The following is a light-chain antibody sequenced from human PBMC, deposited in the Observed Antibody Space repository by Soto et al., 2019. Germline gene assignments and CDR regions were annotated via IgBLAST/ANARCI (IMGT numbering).Light chain of an antibody. V-gene: IGKV1-39*01. CDR3: QQTYNTRST. CDR1: QNIRNC. CDR2: AAS. Sequence: DIQMTQSPPSLSASVGDIVTIACRASQNIRNCLNWYQQTPGKAPKLLIYAASNLQSGVPSRFSGSGSGTDFTLTINSLQPEDFVTYFCQQTYNTRSTFGPGTQVDV. J-gene: IGKJ3*01.